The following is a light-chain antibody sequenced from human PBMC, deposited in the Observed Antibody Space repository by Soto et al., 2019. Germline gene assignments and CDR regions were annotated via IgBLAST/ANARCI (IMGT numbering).Light chain of an antibody. CDR2: EGT. Sequence: QSALTQPASVSGSPGQSITISCTGTSSDVGSYNLVSWYQQHPGKAPKLMIYEGTQRPSGVPDRFSGSKSGNTASLTISGLQAEDESEYYCCSYAGFYTLVFGGGTKVTVL. CDR3: CSYAGFYTLV. J-gene: IGLJ3*02. V-gene: IGLV2-23*01. CDR1: SSDVGSYNL.